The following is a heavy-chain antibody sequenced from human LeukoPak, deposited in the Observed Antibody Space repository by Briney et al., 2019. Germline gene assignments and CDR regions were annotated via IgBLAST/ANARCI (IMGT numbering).Heavy chain of an antibody. CDR2: ISAYNGGT. V-gene: IGHV1-18*01. J-gene: IGHJ5*02. CDR1: GYTFTSYG. D-gene: IGHD3-3*01. CDR3: ARWAGVVIINGWFDP. Sequence: ASVKVSCKSSGYTFTSYGFSWVRQAPGQGLEWMGWISAYNGGTYYAQNLQDRVTMTIDTSTSTVYMELRSLRSDDTAVYYCARWAGVVIINGWFDPWGQGTLVTVSS.